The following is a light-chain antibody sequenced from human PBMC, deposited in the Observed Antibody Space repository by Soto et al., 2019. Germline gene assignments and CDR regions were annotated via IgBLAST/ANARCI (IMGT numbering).Light chain of an antibody. Sequence: QSALAQPASVSGSPGQSITISSTGTSSDVGTYTLVSWYQQHPGKAPKLVIYEVNKRPAGVSKRFSGSKSGDTASLTISGLQAEDEADYYCSSYAGAITFYVFGTGTKVTVL. CDR3: SSYAGAITFYV. CDR1: SSDVGTYTL. V-gene: IGLV2-23*02. CDR2: EVN. J-gene: IGLJ1*01.